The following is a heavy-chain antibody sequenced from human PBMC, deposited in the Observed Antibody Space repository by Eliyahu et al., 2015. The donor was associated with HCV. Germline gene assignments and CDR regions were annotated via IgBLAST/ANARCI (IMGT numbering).Heavy chain of an antibody. J-gene: IGHJ2*01. CDR3: AREIHPWRYFDL. Sequence: EWVANIKQDGSEKYYVDSVKGRFTISRDNAKNSLYLQMNSLRAEDTAVYYCAREIHPWRYFDLWGRGTLVTVSS. V-gene: IGHV3-7*01. CDR2: IKQDGSEK.